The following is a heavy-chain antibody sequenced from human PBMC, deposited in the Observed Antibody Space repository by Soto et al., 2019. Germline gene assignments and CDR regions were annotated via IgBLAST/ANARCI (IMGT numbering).Heavy chain of an antibody. D-gene: IGHD3-22*01. J-gene: IGHJ4*02. CDR1: GFTFSSYA. V-gene: IGHV3-30-3*01. CDR3: ARTYYYDSSGYRQTKFDY. CDR2: ISYDGSNK. Sequence: TGGSLRLSCAASGFTFSSYAMHWVRQAPGKGLEWVAVISYDGSNKYYADSVKGRFTISRDNSKNTLHLQMNSLRAEDTAVYYCARTYYYDSSGYRQTKFDYWGQGTLVTVSS.